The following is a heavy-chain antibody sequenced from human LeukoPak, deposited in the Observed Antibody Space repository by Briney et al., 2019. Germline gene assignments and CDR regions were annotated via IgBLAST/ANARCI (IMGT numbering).Heavy chain of an antibody. V-gene: IGHV4-59*08. CDR1: GGSIINNY. CDR2: IYNSGST. CDR3: ARSEAD. J-gene: IGHJ4*02. Sequence: SETLSLTCTVSGGSIINNYWSWIRQPPGKGLEWIGYIYNSGSTNYNPSLKSRVTMSVDTSKNQFSLKLSSVTAADTAVYYCARSEADWGQGTLVTVSS.